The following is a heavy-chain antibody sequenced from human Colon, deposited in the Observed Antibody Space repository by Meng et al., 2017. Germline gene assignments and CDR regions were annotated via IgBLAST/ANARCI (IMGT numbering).Heavy chain of an antibody. Sequence: PGSGPGVVKPSGPLALPWAVSGVSIRRCNWWSWVRQPPGKGLEWIGEIYHSGSTNYNPSLKNRVTISGDKSKNQFSLKLSSVTAADTAVYYCASFPPPGKQWLVTDYWGERTLVTVSS. CDR2: IYHSGST. CDR3: ASFPPPGKQWLVTDY. CDR1: GVSIRRCNW. J-gene: IGHJ4*02. D-gene: IGHD6-19*01. V-gene: IGHV4-4*02.